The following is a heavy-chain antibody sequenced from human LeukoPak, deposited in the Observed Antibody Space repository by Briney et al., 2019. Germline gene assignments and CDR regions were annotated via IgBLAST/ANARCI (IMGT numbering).Heavy chain of an antibody. D-gene: IGHD2-15*01. J-gene: IGHJ4*02. V-gene: IGHV3-21*01. CDR2: IRSSSSYI. CDR1: AFTFSTYS. Sequence: GESMRLSCAASAFTFSTYSVNWVRQAPGKGLEWVSSIRSSSSYIFYADSVKGRFTISRDNAKNSLYLQMNSLRAEDTAFYYCAKDTFDYWGQGTLVTASA. CDR3: AKDTFDY.